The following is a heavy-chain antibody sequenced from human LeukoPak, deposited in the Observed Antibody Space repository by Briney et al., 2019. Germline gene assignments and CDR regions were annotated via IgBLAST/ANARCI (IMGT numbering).Heavy chain of an antibody. J-gene: IGHJ5*02. CDR2: ISTDGSTT. CDR1: GFTFSSYV. D-gene: IGHD1-26*01. V-gene: IGHV3-64*04. Sequence: GGSLRLSCSASGFTFSSYVMHWVRQAPGKGLDYVSAISTDGSTTYYADSVKGRFTISRDNSKNTLYLQMNSLRVEDTAVYYCTRVRSPNWFDPWGQGTLVTVSS. CDR3: TRVRSPNWFDP.